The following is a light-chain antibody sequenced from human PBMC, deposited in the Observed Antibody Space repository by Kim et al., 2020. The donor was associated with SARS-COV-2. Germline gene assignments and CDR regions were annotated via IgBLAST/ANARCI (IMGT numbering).Light chain of an antibody. V-gene: IGKV3-11*01. CDR2: GAS. J-gene: IGKJ5*01. CDR3: QQRAS. Sequence: VPLSLSPGERATLSCRASQSVIRNLAWYQQKPGQAPRLLIYGASSRATGIPARFSGTGSGTDFTLTISSLEPEDFAVYYCQQRASFGQGTRLEIK. CDR1: QSVIRN.